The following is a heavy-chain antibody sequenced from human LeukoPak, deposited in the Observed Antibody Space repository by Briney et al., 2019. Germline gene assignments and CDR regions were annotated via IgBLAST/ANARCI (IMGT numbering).Heavy chain of an antibody. Sequence: ASVKVSCKASGGTFSSYAISWVRQAPGQGLEWMGGIIPIFGTANYAQKFQGRVTITADKSTSTAYMELSSLRSEDTAVYYCAREGSSESDFDYWGQGTLVTVSS. CDR1: GGTFSSYA. CDR2: IIPIFGTA. J-gene: IGHJ4*02. V-gene: IGHV1-69*06. CDR3: AREGSSESDFDY. D-gene: IGHD6-19*01.